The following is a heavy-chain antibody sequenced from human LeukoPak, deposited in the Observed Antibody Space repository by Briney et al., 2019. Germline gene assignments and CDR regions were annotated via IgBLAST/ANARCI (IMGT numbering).Heavy chain of an antibody. V-gene: IGHV4-59*01. Sequence: SETLSLTCTVSGDSISSYYWSWIRQPPGKGLEWIGYIYYSGSTNYNPSLKSRVTISVDTSKNQFSLKLSSVTAADTAVYYCARGGGTRGYYFDYWGQGTLVTVSS. CDR2: IYYSGST. D-gene: IGHD1-26*01. CDR3: ARGGGTRGYYFDY. CDR1: GDSISSYY. J-gene: IGHJ4*02.